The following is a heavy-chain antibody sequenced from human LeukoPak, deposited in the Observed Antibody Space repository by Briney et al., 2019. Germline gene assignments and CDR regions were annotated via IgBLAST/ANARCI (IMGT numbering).Heavy chain of an antibody. CDR1: GFTFSSYS. D-gene: IGHD3-10*01. CDR3: ARDGWFGDYNWFDP. V-gene: IGHV3-48*01. CDR2: ISSASNTI. Sequence: PGESLRLSCAASGFTFSSYSMNWVRQAPGKGLERISYISSASNTIYYADSMRGRFTISRDNAKNSVYLQMNSLRAEDTAMYYCARDGWFGDYNWFDPWGQGTLVTVSS. J-gene: IGHJ5*02.